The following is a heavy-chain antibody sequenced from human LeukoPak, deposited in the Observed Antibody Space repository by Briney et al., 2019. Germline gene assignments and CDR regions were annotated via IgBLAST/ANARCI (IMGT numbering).Heavy chain of an antibody. V-gene: IGHV3-74*01. CDR3: TRDLSMWYRGVMSY. D-gene: IGHD3-10*01. CDR2: INTDGSSI. J-gene: IGHJ4*02. CDR1: GFIFSDYW. Sequence: GGSLRLSCGVSGFIFSDYWMHWVRQVPGKGLLWVARINTDGSSISYADSVKGRFTISRDNAKNTLYLQMNSLGAKDTAVYYCTRDLSMWYRGVMSYWGQGTLVTVSS.